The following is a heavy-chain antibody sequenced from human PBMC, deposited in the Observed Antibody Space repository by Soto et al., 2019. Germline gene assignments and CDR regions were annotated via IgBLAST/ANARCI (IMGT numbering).Heavy chain of an antibody. D-gene: IGHD2-2*01. CDR1: GGTFSSYA. CDR2: IIPIFGTA. Sequence: ASVKVSCKASGGTFSSYAISWVRQAPGQGLEWMGGIIPIFGTANYAQKFQGRVTITADESTSTAYMELSSLRSEDTAVYYCARVGRQGCSSTSCYDYYYGMDVWGQGTTVTVSS. J-gene: IGHJ6*02. CDR3: ARVGRQGCSSTSCYDYYYGMDV. V-gene: IGHV1-69*13.